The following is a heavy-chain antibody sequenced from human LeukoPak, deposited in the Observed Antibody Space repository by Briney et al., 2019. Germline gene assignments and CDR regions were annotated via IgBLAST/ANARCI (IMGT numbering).Heavy chain of an antibody. Sequence: GGSLRLSCVASGFTFSSYSLNWVRQAPGKGLEWLSYISSSSTTIFYADSVEGRFTISRDNAKSSLYLQMNSLSAEDTAVYYCARDYGTRGSNYGMDVWGQGTTVTVSS. D-gene: IGHD4-17*01. V-gene: IGHV3-48*04. J-gene: IGHJ6*02. CDR1: GFTFSSYS. CDR2: ISSSSTTI. CDR3: ARDYGTRGSNYGMDV.